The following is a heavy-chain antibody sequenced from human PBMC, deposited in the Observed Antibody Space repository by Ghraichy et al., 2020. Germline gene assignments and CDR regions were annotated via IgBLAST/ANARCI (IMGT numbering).Heavy chain of an antibody. J-gene: IGHJ5*02. CDR3: ATRGDYGDYGWFDP. CDR2: IYYSGST. CDR1: GGSISSSSYY. V-gene: IGHV4-39*01. D-gene: IGHD4-17*01. Sequence: SETLSLTCTVSGGSISSSSYYWGWIRQPPGKGLEWIGSIYYSGSTYYNPALKSRVTISVDTSKNQFSLKLSSVTAADTAVYYCATRGDYGDYGWFDPWGQGTLVTVSS.